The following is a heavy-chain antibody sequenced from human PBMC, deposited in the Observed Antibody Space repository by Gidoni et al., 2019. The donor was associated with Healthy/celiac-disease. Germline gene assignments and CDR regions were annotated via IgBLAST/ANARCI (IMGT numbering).Heavy chain of an antibody. Sequence: VQLLESGGGLVQPGGSLRLSCAASGSTFSSYAMSWVRQAPGKGLEWVSAISGSGGSTYYADSVKGRFTISRDNSKNTLYLQMNSLRAEDTAVYYCAKVELPTYGMDVWGQGTTVTVSS. J-gene: IGHJ6*02. CDR1: GSTFSSYA. CDR3: AKVELPTYGMDV. V-gene: IGHV3-23*01. D-gene: IGHD3-10*01. CDR2: ISGSGGST.